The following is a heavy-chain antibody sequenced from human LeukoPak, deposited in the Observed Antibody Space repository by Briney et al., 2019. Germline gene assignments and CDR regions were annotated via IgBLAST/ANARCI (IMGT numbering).Heavy chain of an antibody. D-gene: IGHD3-10*01. V-gene: IGHV3-7*01. CDR2: IKQDGSEK. Sequence: GGSLRLSCAASGFTFSSYWMSWVRQAPGKGLEWVANIKQDGSEKYYVDSVKGRFTISRDNSKNTLYLQMNSLRAEDTAVYYCAKDQVERDRFGESPHFQHWGQGTLVTVSS. CDR3: AKDQVERDRFGESPHFQH. J-gene: IGHJ1*01. CDR1: GFTFSSYW.